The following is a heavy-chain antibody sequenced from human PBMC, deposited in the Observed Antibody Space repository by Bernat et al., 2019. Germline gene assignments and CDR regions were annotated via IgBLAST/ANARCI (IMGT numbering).Heavy chain of an antibody. D-gene: IGHD3-16*01. CDR2: LKSKAVGGTP. J-gene: IGHJ4*02. Sequence: EVQLVESGGGLIKPGGSLRLSCATSGFTFSNAWMNWVRQAPGKGLEWVCRLKSKAVGGTPDYAAPVKGRFTISRDDSKKMVYLEMDSLKAEDTAVYYCATGGGQFGLDYWGQGALVTVSS. CDR3: ATGGGQFGLDY. V-gene: IGHV3-15*07. CDR1: GFTFSNAW.